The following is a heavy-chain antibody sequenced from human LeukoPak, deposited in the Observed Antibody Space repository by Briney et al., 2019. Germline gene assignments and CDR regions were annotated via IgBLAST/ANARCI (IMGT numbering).Heavy chain of an antibody. CDR1: GFTFSSYG. J-gene: IGHJ3*01. CDR2: IRSDGSNE. V-gene: IGHV3-30*02. D-gene: IGHD3-10*01. Sequence: GGSLRLSCAASGFTFSSYGMHWVRQTPGKGLEWVSFIRSDGSNEYYADVVKGRFTISRDNSKNTLYLQMNTLRAEDTAVYYCTKSWDAFDFWGQGTMVTVSS. CDR3: TKSWDAFDF.